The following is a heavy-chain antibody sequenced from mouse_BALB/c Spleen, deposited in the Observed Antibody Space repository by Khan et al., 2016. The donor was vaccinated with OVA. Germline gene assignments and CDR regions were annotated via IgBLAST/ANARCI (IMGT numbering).Heavy chain of an antibody. CDR2: IKNKSNNYAT. CDR3: VRQGYVYSGFVY. D-gene: IGHD2-3*01. CDR1: GFTFNTYA. V-gene: IGHV10-1*02. Sequence: EVQLVESGGGLVQPKGSLKLSCAASGFTFNTYAMNWVRQAPGKGLEWVARIKNKSNNYATYYADSVKDRFTISRDDSQSMLYLQMNNVKTEDTAMYYCVRQGYVYSGFVYWGQGTLVTVSA. J-gene: IGHJ3*01.